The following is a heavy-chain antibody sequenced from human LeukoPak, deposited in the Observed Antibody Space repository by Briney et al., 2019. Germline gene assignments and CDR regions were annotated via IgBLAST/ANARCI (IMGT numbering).Heavy chain of an antibody. V-gene: IGHV3-21*01. J-gene: IGHJ6*02. CDR3: ASWITMVRVVIRGKDV. CDR1: GFTFSSYS. Sequence: GGPLRLSCAASGFTFSSYSMNWVRQAPGKGLEWVSSISSSSSYIYYADSVKGRFTISRDNAKNSLYLQMNSLRAEDTAVYYCASWITMVRVVIRGKDVWGQGTTVTVSS. CDR2: ISSSSSYI. D-gene: IGHD3-10*01.